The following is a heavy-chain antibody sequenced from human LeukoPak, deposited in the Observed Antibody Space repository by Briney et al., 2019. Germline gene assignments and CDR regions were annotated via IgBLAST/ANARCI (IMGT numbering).Heavy chain of an antibody. V-gene: IGHV3-48*01. CDR2: ISPGTI. Sequence: GGSLRLSCAASGFTFSRHPMNWVRQAPGKGLEWVSYISPGTIYYADSVKGRFTISRDNAKNSLYLQMNSLRPEDTAVYYCSKGYSGLLIYALDVWGQGTRVTVSS. CDR1: GFTFSRHP. CDR3: SKGYSGLLIYALDV. D-gene: IGHD1-26*01. J-gene: IGHJ3*01.